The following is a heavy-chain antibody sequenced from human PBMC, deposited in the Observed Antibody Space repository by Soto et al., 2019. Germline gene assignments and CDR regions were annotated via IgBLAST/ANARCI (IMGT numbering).Heavy chain of an antibody. Sequence: QVQLVESGGGVVQPGRSLRLSCAASGFTFSSYGMHWVRQAPGKRLEWVAVISYDGSNKYYADSVKGRFTNSRDNSKNTLYLQMNSLRAEDTAVYYCAKDTLYGDCSGFDYWGQGTLVTVSS. V-gene: IGHV3-30*18. J-gene: IGHJ4*02. CDR1: GFTFSSYG. D-gene: IGHD4-17*01. CDR2: ISYDGSNK. CDR3: AKDTLYGDCSGFDY.